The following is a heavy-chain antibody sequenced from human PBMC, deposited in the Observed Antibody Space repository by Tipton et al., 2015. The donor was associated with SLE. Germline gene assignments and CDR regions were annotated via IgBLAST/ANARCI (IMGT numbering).Heavy chain of an antibody. CDR3: ARAGDVLLWFGEPFGY. CDR1: GGSFSGYY. J-gene: IGHJ4*02. V-gene: IGHV4-34*01. CDR2: INHSGST. D-gene: IGHD3-10*01. Sequence: TLSLTCAVYGGSFSGYYWSWIRQPPGKGLEWIGEINHSGSTNYNPSLKSRVTISVDTSKNQFSLKLSSVTAADTAVYYCARAGDVLLWFGEPFGYWGQGTLVTVSS.